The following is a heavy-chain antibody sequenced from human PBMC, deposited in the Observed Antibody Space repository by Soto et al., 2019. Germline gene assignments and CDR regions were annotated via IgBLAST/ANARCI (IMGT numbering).Heavy chain of an antibody. CDR2: VFRSGDT. J-gene: IGHJ4*02. CDR1: GDCVSNNKW. Sequence: PSVTLSLTCAVSGDCVSNNKWWSWFRLSPGKGPEWIGEVFRSGDTNDNPSLQSRVTISMDESKNEFLLQLKSVTAADTAMYYWAKNGDRVIDYWGKHTLLTASS. D-gene: IGHD4-17*01. V-gene: IGHV4-4*02. CDR3: AKNGDRVIDY.